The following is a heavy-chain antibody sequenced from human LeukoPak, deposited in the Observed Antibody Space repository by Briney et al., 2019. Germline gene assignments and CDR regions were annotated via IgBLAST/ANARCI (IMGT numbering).Heavy chain of an antibody. J-gene: IGHJ4*02. V-gene: IGHV5-51*01. Sequence: GESLKISCKDSGYSFTSYWIGWVRQMPGKGLEWMGIIYPGDSDTRYSPSFQGQVTISADKSINTAYLQWSSLRASDTAIYYCARRGEAMDPFDYWGQGTLVTVSS. CDR2: IYPGDSDT. CDR1: GYSFTSYW. D-gene: IGHD5-18*01. CDR3: ARRGEAMDPFDY.